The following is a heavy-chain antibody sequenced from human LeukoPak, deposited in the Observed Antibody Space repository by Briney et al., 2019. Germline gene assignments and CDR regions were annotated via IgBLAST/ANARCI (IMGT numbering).Heavy chain of an antibody. CDR3: ARAPHPGPRWLQFGYFDY. D-gene: IGHD5-24*01. CDR2: IYSGGST. CDR1: GFTVSSNY. Sequence: GSLRLSCAASGFTVSSNYMSWVRQAPGKGLEWVSVIYSGGSTYYADSVKGRFTISRDNSKNTLYLQMNSLRAEDTAVYYCARAPHPGPRWLQFGYFDYWGQGTLVTVSS. V-gene: IGHV3-53*01. J-gene: IGHJ4*02.